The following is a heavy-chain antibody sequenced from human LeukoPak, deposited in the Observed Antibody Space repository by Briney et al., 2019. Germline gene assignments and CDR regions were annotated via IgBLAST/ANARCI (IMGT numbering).Heavy chain of an antibody. J-gene: IGHJ3*02. D-gene: IGHD1-26*01. Sequence: PGGSLRLSCVASGFSFSSFAMTWVRQPPGKGLEWVSGIRGSGTSTYYADSVKGRFTISRDNSKNTLYLQMNSLRAEDTAVYYCAKTYSGSPNDAFDIWGQGTMVTVSS. V-gene: IGHV3-23*01. CDR1: GFSFSSFA. CDR3: AKTYSGSPNDAFDI. CDR2: IRGSGTST.